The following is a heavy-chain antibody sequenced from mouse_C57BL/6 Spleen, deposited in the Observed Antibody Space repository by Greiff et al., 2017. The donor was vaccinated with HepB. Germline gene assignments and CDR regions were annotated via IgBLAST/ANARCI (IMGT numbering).Heavy chain of an antibody. CDR2: ISGGGGNT. Sequence: EVKVVESGGGLVKPGGSLKLSCAASGFTFSSYTMSWVRQTPEKRLEWVATISGGGGNTYYPDSVKGRFTISRDNAKNTLYLQMSSLRSEDTALYYCARHRIYYGSSSAMDYWGQGTSVTVSS. CDR1: GFTFSSYT. D-gene: IGHD1-1*01. J-gene: IGHJ4*01. CDR3: ARHRIYYGSSSAMDY. V-gene: IGHV5-9*01.